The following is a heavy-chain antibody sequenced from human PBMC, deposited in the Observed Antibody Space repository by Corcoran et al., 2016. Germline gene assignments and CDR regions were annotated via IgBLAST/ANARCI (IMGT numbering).Heavy chain of an antibody. Sequence: QVQLVQSGAEVKKPGSSVKVSCKASGGTFSSYAISWVRQAPGQGLEWMGGIIPIFGTANYAQKFQGRVTITADKSTSTAYMELSSLRSEDTVVYYCARVAAAESYYYYGMDVWGQGTTVTVSS. CDR2: IIPIFGTA. D-gene: IGHD6-13*01. CDR1: GGTFSSYA. V-gene: IGHV1-69*06. J-gene: IGHJ6*02. CDR3: ARVAAAESYYYYGMDV.